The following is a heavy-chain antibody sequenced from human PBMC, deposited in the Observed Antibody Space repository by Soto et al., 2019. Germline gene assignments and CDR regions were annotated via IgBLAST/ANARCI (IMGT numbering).Heavy chain of an antibody. J-gene: IGHJ4*02. CDR1: GDSISSGYY. CDR2: IYHSGTT. Sequence: SETLSLTCAVSGDSISSGYYWAWIRRPPGKGLEWIGSIYHSGTTYYNPSLKSRVTISVDMSKNQFSLHLSSVTAADTAVYYCARAPDRNLLLYFDYWSPGTLVTVSS. CDR3: ARAPDRNLLLYFDY. V-gene: IGHV4-38-2*01.